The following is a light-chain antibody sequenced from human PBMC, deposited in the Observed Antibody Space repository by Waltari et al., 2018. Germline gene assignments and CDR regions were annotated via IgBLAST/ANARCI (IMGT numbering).Light chain of an antibody. CDR2: DTS. Sequence: ETVLTQSPATLSLSPGERATLSCRASQSVDRYLAWYQQKPGQAPRLLIYDTSNRATGTPARFSGSGSGTDFTLTINSLQAEDVAFYYCQQYYDVPYTFGRGTRLEIK. V-gene: IGKV3-11*01. CDR1: QSVDRY. CDR3: QQYYDVPYT. J-gene: IGKJ2*01.